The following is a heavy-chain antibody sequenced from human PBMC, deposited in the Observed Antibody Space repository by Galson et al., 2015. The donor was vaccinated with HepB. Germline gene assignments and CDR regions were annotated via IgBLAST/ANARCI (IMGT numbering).Heavy chain of an antibody. CDR2: IIPIFGTA. D-gene: IGHD3-22*01. CDR3: ARPHPSDTMIFLVGAFDI. CDR1: GGTFSSYA. Sequence: SVKVSCKASGGTFSSYAISWVRQAPGQGLEWMGGIIPIFGTANYAQKFQGRVTITADESTSTAYMELSSLRSEDTAVYYCARPHPSDTMIFLVGAFDIWGQGTMVTVSS. J-gene: IGHJ3*02. V-gene: IGHV1-69*13.